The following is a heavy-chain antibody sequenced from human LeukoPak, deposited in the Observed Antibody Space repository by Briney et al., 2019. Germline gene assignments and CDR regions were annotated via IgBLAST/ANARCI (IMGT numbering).Heavy chain of an antibody. CDR3: AKGGTADLAYIDY. Sequence: GGSLRLSCAASGFTFSSYAMSWVRQAPGKGLEWVSIVTGTGSSTDYADSVRGRFTISRDNSKNTLYLQMNSLRAEDTATYYCAKGGTADLAYIDYWGQGALVTVSS. D-gene: IGHD1/OR15-1a*01. J-gene: IGHJ4*02. V-gene: IGHV3-23*01. CDR2: VTGTGSST. CDR1: GFTFSSYA.